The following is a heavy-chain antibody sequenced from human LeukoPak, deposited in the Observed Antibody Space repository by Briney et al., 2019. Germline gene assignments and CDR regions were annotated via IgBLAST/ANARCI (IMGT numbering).Heavy chain of an antibody. V-gene: IGHV1-18*01. CDR2: ISAYNGNT. J-gene: IGHJ4*02. Sequence: ASXKVSCMASGYTFTSYGISWVRQAPGQGLEWMGWISAYNGNTNYAQKLQGRVTITTDTSTSTAYMELRSLRSDDTAVYYCARDSSGWALDYWGQGTLVTVSS. D-gene: IGHD6-19*01. CDR3: ARDSSGWALDY. CDR1: GYTFTSYG.